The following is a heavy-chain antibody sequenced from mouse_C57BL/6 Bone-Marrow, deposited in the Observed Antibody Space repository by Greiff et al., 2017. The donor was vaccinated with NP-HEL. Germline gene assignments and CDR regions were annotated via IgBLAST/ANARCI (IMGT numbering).Heavy chain of an antibody. V-gene: IGHV5-4*01. Sequence: EVQVVESGGGLVKPGGSLKLSCAASGFTFSSYAMSWVRQTPEKRLEWVATISDGGSYTYYPDNVKGRFTISRDNAKNNLYLQMSHLKSEDTAMYYCASLITTVVPFAYWGQGTLVTVSA. D-gene: IGHD1-1*01. CDR3: ASLITTVVPFAY. J-gene: IGHJ3*01. CDR2: ISDGGSYT. CDR1: GFTFSSYA.